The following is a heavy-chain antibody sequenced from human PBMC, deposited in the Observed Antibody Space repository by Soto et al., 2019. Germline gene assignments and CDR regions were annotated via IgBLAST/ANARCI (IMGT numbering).Heavy chain of an antibody. D-gene: IGHD6-13*01. CDR1: GDSINSDKYY. CDR2: IYYRGNT. Sequence: TSETLSLTCSVSGDSINSDKYYWGWIRQPPGKGLEWIGSIYYRGNTNYNPSLQTRVTISLDKSKSQFSLKLNSVTAADTAVYYCARTYSSSWDLLPYYFDYWGQGTLVTVSS. CDR3: ARTYSSSWDLLPYYFDY. J-gene: IGHJ4*02. V-gene: IGHV4-39*01.